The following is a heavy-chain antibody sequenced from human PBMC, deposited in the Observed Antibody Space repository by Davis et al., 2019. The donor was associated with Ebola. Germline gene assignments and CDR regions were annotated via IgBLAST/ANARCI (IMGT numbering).Heavy chain of an antibody. CDR1: AGSISSGGYY. V-gene: IGHV4-61*08. CDR2: IYYSGST. Sequence: PSETLSLTCTVSAGSISSGGYYWRWRRQPPGTGREWVGYIYYSGSTYYNPSLKSRVTISVDTSKNQFYLKLSSVTAADTAVYYCARVGVYCRSSRCYTPYDAFDIWGQGTMVTVSS. D-gene: IGHD2-2*02. CDR3: ARVGVYCRSSRCYTPYDAFDI. J-gene: IGHJ3*02.